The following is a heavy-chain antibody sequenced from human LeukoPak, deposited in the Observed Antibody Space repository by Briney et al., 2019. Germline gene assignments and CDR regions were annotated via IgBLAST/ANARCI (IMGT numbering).Heavy chain of an antibody. CDR1: GFTFSSYA. D-gene: IGHD3-10*01. CDR3: AKESFGEWFGESNFVC. CDR2: ISGNGGST. V-gene: IGHV3-23*01. J-gene: IGHJ4*02. Sequence: GGSLRLSCAASGFTFSSYAMTWVRQAPGKGLEWVSDISGNGGSTYYADSVKGRFIISRDNSKNTLYLQMNSLRDEETAVYYCAKESFGEWFGESNFVCWGQRTLVSVSS.